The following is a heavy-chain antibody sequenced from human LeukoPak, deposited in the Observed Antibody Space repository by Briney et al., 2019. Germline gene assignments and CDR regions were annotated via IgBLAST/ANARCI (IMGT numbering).Heavy chain of an antibody. D-gene: IGHD5-18*01. CDR1: GFTFSSYS. CDR2: ISSSSSYI. V-gene: IGHV3-21*01. J-gene: IGHJ5*02. Sequence: GRSLRLSCAASGFTFSSYSMNWVRQAPGKGLEWVSSISSSSSYIYYADSVTGGFTISRDNTKNSLYLQMTSLRAEDTAVYYCARDPPPAYVDTAMATTWGQGTLVTVSS. CDR3: ARDPPPAYVDTAMATT.